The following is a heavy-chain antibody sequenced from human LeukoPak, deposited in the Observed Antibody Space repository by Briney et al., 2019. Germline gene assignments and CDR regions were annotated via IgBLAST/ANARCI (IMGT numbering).Heavy chain of an antibody. Sequence: GESLKISCKGSGYSFTSYWINWVRQVPGKGLEWMGRIDPSDSYTNYSPSFQGHVTISADKSISTAYLQWSSLKASDTAMYYCARRDYYDSSGGPYYAFDIWGQGTMVTVSS. J-gene: IGHJ3*02. D-gene: IGHD3-22*01. CDR3: ARRDYYDSSGGPYYAFDI. V-gene: IGHV5-10-1*01. CDR2: IDPSDSYT. CDR1: GYSFTSYW.